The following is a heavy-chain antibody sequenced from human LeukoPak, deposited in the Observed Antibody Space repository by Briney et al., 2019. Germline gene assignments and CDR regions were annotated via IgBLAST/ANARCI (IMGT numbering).Heavy chain of an antibody. D-gene: IGHD3-22*01. J-gene: IGHJ4*02. CDR2: ISYDGSNK. CDR1: GFAFSSYS. V-gene: IGHV3-30*18. CDR3: AKKYYYDSSGPQDY. Sequence: PGRSLRLSCAASGFAFSSYSMRWVRQAPGKGLEWVAVISYDGSNKYYADSVKGRFTISRDNSKNTLYLQMNSLRAEDTAVYYCAKKYYYDSSGPQDYWGQGTLVTVSS.